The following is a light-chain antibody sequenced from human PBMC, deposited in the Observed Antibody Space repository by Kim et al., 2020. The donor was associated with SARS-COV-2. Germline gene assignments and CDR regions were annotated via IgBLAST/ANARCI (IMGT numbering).Light chain of an antibody. CDR1: RLGEKY. J-gene: IGLJ3*02. V-gene: IGLV3-1*01. CDR3: QAWDSTVV. Sequence: VSVSPGETASITCSGNRLGEKYSAWYQNKPGQSPVWCIYQDNKRPSGIPERFSGSNYGNTATLTISGTQALDEADYYCQAWDSTVVFGGGTQLTVL. CDR2: QDN.